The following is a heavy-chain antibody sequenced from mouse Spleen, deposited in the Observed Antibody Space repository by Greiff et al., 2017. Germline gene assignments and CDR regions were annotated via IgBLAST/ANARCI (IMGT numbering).Heavy chain of an antibody. V-gene: IGHV5-16*01. CDR2: INYDGSST. D-gene: IGHD2-10*02. J-gene: IGHJ4*01. CDR3: ARDEGGMALDY. CDR1: GFTFSDYY. Sequence: EVQRVESEGGLVQPGSSMKLSCTASGFTFSDYYMAWVRQVPEKGLEWVANINYDGSSTYYLDSLKSRFIISRDNAKNILYLQMSSLKSEDTGTYYCARDEGGMALDYWGQGTSVTGAS.